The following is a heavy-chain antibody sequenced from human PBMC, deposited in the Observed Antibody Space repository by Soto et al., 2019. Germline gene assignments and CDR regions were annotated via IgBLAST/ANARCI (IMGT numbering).Heavy chain of an antibody. J-gene: IGHJ3*01. CDR3: ARHEYVSSSYDLLDV. V-gene: IGHV4-39*01. CDR2: IYYTGTT. CDR1: GGSVTNINYF. Sequence: SETLSLTCSVSGGSVTNINYFWAWIRQSPGKGLEWIANIYYTGTTFYNPSLRGRVSMTIDASKNRFSLNLSSVTASDPALYYCARHEYVSSSYDLLDVWGRGTMVTVSS. D-gene: IGHD3-22*01.